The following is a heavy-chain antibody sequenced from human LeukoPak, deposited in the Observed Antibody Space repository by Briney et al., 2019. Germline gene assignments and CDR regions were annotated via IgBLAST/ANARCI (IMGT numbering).Heavy chain of an antibody. CDR3: AKELRITSFGSMDV. V-gene: IGHV3-23*01. CDR1: GFTFSSYA. D-gene: IGHD1-14*01. CDR2: ISGSGGST. Sequence: PGGSLRLSCAASGFTFSSYAMGWVRQAPGKGLEWVSAISGSGGSTYYADSVKGRFTISRDNSKNTLYLQMNSLRAEDTADYYCAKELRITSFGSMDVWGRGTTVTVSS. J-gene: IGHJ6*03.